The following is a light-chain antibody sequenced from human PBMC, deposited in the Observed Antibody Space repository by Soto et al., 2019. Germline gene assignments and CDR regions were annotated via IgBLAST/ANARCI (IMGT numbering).Light chain of an antibody. CDR1: QSVTNNY. V-gene: IGKV3-20*01. J-gene: IGKJ1*01. CDR2: GAS. Sequence: EIVLTQSPGTLSLSPGERATLSCRASQSVTNNYLAWYQQKPSQAPRLLIFGASSRAAGIPDRFRGSGSGTDFTLASGRLEPEDFAVYYCQQYGRSPWTFGQGTRVDIK. CDR3: QQYGRSPWT.